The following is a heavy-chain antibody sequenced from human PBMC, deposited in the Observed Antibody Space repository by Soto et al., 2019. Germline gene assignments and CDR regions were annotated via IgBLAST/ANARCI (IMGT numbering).Heavy chain of an antibody. CDR2: ISGSGGST. Sequence: PGGSLRLSCAASGVTFCSYAMGWVRQAPGKGLEWVSAISGSGGSTYYADSVKGRFTISRDNSKNTLYLQMNSLRAEDTAVYYCAKSMTRYCSGGSCYPLDYWGQGTLVTVSS. V-gene: IGHV3-23*01. J-gene: IGHJ4*02. D-gene: IGHD2-15*01. CDR1: GVTFCSYA. CDR3: AKSMTRYCSGGSCYPLDY.